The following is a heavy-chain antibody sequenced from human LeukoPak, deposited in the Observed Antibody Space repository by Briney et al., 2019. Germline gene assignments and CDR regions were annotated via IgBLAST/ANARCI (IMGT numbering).Heavy chain of an antibody. CDR2: ISYDGSNQ. V-gene: IGHV3-30*18. Sequence: PGGSLRLSCAASGFTFSNYGMHWVRQAPGKGLEWVALISYDGSNQYYADSVKGRFTISRDNSKNTLYLQMNSLRAEDTAVYYCAKVAGYSYVGVYYFDYWGQGTLVTVSS. J-gene: IGHJ4*02. CDR3: AKVAGYSYVGVYYFDY. D-gene: IGHD5-18*01. CDR1: GFTFSNYG.